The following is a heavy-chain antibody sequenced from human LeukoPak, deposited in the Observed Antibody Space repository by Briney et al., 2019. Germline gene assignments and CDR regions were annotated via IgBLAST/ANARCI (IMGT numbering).Heavy chain of an antibody. D-gene: IGHD5-18*01. CDR2: MNPNSGNT. CDR3: AKRHTALGWYFDL. CDR1: GYTFTSYD. V-gene: IGHV1-8*01. J-gene: IGHJ2*01. Sequence: ASVKVSCKASGYTFTSYDINWVRQATGQGLEWMGWMNPNSGNTGYAQKFQGRVTMTRNTSISTAYMELSSLRSEDTAVYYCAKRHTALGWYFDLWGRGTLVTVSS.